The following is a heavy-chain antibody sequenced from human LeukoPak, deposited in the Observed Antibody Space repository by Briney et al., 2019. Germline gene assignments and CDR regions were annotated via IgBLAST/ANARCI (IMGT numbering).Heavy chain of an antibody. Sequence: GASVKVSCKASGYTFTSYDINWVRQATGQGLEWMGWMNPNSGNTGYAQKFQGRVTMTRDTSISTAYMELSRLRSDDTAVYYCAREEGIAAAGIDYWGQGTLVTVSS. CDR1: GYTFTSYD. CDR2: MNPNSGNT. D-gene: IGHD6-13*01. V-gene: IGHV1-8*02. J-gene: IGHJ4*02. CDR3: AREEGIAAAGIDY.